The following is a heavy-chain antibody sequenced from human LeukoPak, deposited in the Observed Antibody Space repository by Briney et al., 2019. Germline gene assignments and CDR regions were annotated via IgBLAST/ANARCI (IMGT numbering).Heavy chain of an antibody. CDR3: ARHSTSSTTDAFDI. Sequence: SETLSLTCAVSGYSISSGYYWGWIRQPPGKGLEWIGSIYHSGSTYYNPPLKSRVTISVDTSKNQFSLKLSSVTAADTAVYYCARHSTSSTTDAFDIWGQGTMVTVSS. D-gene: IGHD6-13*01. V-gene: IGHV4-38-2*01. CDR1: GYSISSGYY. CDR2: IYHSGST. J-gene: IGHJ3*02.